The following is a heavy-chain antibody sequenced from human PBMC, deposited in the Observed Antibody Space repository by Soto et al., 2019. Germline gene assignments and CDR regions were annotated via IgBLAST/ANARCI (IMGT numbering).Heavy chain of an antibody. CDR3: ARGSPVAAGTYDFDY. CDR2: MNPNSGNT. J-gene: IGHJ4*02. V-gene: IGHV1-8*01. D-gene: IGHD6-13*01. Sequence: QVQLVQSGAEVKKPGASVKVSCKASGYTFTSYDINWVRQATGQGREWMGWMNPNSGNTGYAQKFQGRVTMTRNTSKSKAYMELSSLRSEDTAVYYCARGSPVAAGTYDFDYWGQGTLVTVSS. CDR1: GYTFTSYD.